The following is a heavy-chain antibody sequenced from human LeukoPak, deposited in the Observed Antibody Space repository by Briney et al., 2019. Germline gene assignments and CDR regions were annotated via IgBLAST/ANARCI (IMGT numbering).Heavy chain of an antibody. V-gene: IGHV3-7*01. CDR1: GFTFSSNW. D-gene: IGHD1-26*01. CDR3: ARTDSGSSGYFDF. Sequence: GGSLRLSCAASGFTFSSNWMSWVRQAPGKGLEWVANIKQDGSEKYYVDSVKGRFAISRDNAKNSLYLQMNSLRAEDTAVYYCARTDSGSSGYFDFWGQGTLVTVSS. J-gene: IGHJ4*02. CDR2: IKQDGSEK.